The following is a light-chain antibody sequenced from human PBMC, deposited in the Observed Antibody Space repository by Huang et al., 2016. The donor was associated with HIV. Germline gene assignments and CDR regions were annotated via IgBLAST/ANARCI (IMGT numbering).Light chain of an antibody. CDR1: QDISNY. J-gene: IGKJ2*01. CDR3: QQYDNLPRT. V-gene: IGKV1-33*01. CDR2: YAS. Sequence: DIQMTQSPSSLSASVGDRVTITCQASQDISNYLNWYQQKPGTAPKLLIYYASNLETGVPSRFSGSGSGTYFTFTISSLPPEAIATYYCQQYDNLPRTFGQGTKLEI.